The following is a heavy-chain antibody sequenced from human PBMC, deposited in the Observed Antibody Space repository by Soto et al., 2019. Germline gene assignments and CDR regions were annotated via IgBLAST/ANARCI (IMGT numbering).Heavy chain of an antibody. D-gene: IGHD2-2*01. CDR2: IHYSGNT. V-gene: IGHV4-31*06. Sequence: SETLSLTCTVCGASISSTTYCWSWIRQHPGKGLEWIGDIHYSGNTYYNPSLKSRVTLSVDTSMNQFSLKLSSVTAADTAVYYCRRGKVSSTTTKRKWFDPWGQGTLVAVSS. CDR3: RRGKVSSTTTKRKWFDP. CDR1: GASISSTTYC. J-gene: IGHJ5*02.